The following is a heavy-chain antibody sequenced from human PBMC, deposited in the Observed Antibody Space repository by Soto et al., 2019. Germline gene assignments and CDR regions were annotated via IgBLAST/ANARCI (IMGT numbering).Heavy chain of an antibody. CDR2: ISSSGSTI. J-gene: IGHJ6*03. Sequence: GSLNLYCATTCFTFSGYSLSWIRRAAGKGLEWVSYISSSGSTIYYADSVKGRFTISRDNAKNSLYLQMNSLRAEDTAVYYCARYYDFWSGYYGYYYYYMDVWGKGT. V-gene: IGHV3-11*01. CDR1: CFTFSGYS. D-gene: IGHD3-3*01. CDR3: ARYYDFWSGYYGYYYYYMDV.